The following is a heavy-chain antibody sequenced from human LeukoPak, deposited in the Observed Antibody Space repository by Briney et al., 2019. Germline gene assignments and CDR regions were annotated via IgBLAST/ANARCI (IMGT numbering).Heavy chain of an antibody. CDR3: ARDGSSGWYPH. D-gene: IGHD6-19*01. V-gene: IGHV3-53*01. CDR1: GFTVSTNY. Sequence: GGSLRLSCAASGFTVSTNYMSWVRQAPGKGLEWASIIYSGGNTYYADSVKGRFIISRDSSKNTLSLQMNSLRVEDTAVYYCARDGSSGWYPHWGQGTLVTVSS. J-gene: IGHJ4*02. CDR2: IYSGGNT.